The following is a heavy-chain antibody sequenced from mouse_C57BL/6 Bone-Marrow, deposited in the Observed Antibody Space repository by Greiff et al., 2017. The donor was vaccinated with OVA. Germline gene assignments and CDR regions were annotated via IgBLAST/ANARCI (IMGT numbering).Heavy chain of an antibody. CDR1: GYTFTSYT. Sequence: QVQLQQSGAELARPGASVKMSCKASGYTFTSYTMHWVKQRPGQGLEWIGYINPSSGYSKYNQKFKDKATLTADKSSSTAYMQLSSLTSEDSAVYYCARSHYYGSSYLYYFDYWGQGTTLTVSS. CDR2: INPSSGYS. V-gene: IGHV1-4*01. D-gene: IGHD1-1*01. CDR3: ARSHYYGSSYLYYFDY. J-gene: IGHJ2*01.